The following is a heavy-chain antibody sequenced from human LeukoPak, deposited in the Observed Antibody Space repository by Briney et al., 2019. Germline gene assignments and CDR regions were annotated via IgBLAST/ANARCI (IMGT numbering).Heavy chain of an antibody. CDR3: ARHVLGSSSGEY. J-gene: IGHJ4*02. CDR2: IYYSGST. Sequence: PSETLSLTCTVSGGSISSSSYYWGWIRQPPGKGLEWVGSIYYSGSTYYNPSLKSRVTISVDTSKNQFSLKLSSVTAADTAVYYCARHVLGSSSGEYWGQGTLVTVSS. CDR1: GGSISSSSYY. V-gene: IGHV4-39*01. D-gene: IGHD6-6*01.